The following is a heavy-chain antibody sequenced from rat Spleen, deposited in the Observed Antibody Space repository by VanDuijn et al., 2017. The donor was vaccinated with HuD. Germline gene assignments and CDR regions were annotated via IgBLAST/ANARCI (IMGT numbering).Heavy chain of an antibody. CDR2: ISTAGANT. CDR1: GFTFSNYY. V-gene: IGHV5-27*01. CDR3: TTDSYFDGTYYPGGFDY. J-gene: IGHJ2*01. D-gene: IGHD1-12*02. Sequence: EVQLVESGGGLVQPGRSLILSCAASGFTFSNYYMAWVRQAPPKGLEWVAYISTAGANTYYRDSVRGRFTISRDNAKSALYLQMDSLRSEDTATYYCTTDSYFDGTYYPGGFDYWGQGVMVTVSS.